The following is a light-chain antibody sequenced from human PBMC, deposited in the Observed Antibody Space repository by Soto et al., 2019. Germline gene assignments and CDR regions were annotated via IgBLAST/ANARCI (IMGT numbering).Light chain of an antibody. Sequence: EIVMTQSPASLSVSPGERVTLSCRANQSVNSHLAWYQQKPGQAPRLLILGESTRATGTPARFSGSGSGTDFTLTISSLQSEDFAVYYCQQYNNWPLTVGGGTKVEIK. V-gene: IGKV3D-15*01. CDR2: GES. CDR1: QSVNSH. J-gene: IGKJ4*01. CDR3: QQYNNWPLT.